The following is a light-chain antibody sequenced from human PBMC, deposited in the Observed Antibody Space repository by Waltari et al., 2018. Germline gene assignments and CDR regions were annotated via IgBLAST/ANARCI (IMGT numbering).Light chain of an antibody. J-gene: IGKJ2*01. CDR2: AAS. Sequence: DIQMTQSPSSLSASVGDRVTITCRASQSISSYLNWYQQKPGKAPKLLIYAASRLQSGVPSRFSGSGSATDFTLSISSLQPDDFATYYCPQSYSTPYTFGQGTQLEI. CDR3: PQSYSTPYT. CDR1: QSISSY. V-gene: IGKV1-39*01.